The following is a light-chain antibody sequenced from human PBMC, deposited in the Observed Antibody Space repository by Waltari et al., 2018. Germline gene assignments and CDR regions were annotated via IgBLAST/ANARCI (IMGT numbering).Light chain of an antibody. V-gene: IGLV2-23*02. J-gene: IGLJ2*01. CDR3: SSYAGSSKGV. CDR1: SSDVGYYTR. CDR2: AVS. Sequence: QPAPHQPASLSGSPGQSITISCTGTSSDVGYYTRFSWYQQHPGKAPKLRIYAVSKRPSGVSDRFSGSKSGDMASLTISGLQPEDEAEYFCSSYAGSSKGVFGGGTKVTVL.